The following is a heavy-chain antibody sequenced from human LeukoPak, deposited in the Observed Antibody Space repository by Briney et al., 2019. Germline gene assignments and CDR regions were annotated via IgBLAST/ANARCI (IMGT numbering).Heavy chain of an antibody. D-gene: IGHD3-22*01. V-gene: IGHV4-34*01. CDR2: INHSGST. Sequence: PSETLSLTCAVYSGSFSGYYWSWIRQPPGKGLEWIGEINHSGSTNYNPSLKSRVTISVDTSKNQFSLKLSSVTAADTAVYYCARVGAYYYDSSGYGYWGQGTLVTVSS. CDR1: SGSFSGYY. J-gene: IGHJ4*02. CDR3: ARVGAYYYDSSGYGY.